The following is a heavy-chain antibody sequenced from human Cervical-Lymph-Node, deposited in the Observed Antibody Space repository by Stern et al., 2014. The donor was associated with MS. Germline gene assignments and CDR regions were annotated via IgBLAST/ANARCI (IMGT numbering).Heavy chain of an antibody. Sequence: EVQLVESGGGSVQPGRSLRLSCAASGLTFDDCAMHWVWQAPGKGLEWVSGISWNSNNIGYADSVRGRFTISRDNAKNSLYLQMNGLRPEDTALYYCAKDISERHYYFDSWGEGTLVTVSS. CDR3: AKDISERHYYFDS. CDR1: GLTFDDCA. D-gene: IGHD3-16*02. V-gene: IGHV3-9*01. J-gene: IGHJ4*02. CDR2: ISWNSNNI.